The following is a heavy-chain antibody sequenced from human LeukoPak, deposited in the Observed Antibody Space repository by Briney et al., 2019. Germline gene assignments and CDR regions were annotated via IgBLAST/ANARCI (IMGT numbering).Heavy chain of an antibody. D-gene: IGHD6-13*01. CDR3: ARDGGVAAAGSYFDY. J-gene: IGHJ4*02. CDR2: IYHSGST. Sequence: SETLSLTCAVSGGSISSSNWWSRVRQPPGKGLEWIGEIYHSGSTNYNPSLKSRVTISVDKSKNQFSLKLSSVTAADTAVYYCARDGGVAAAGSYFDYWGQGTLVTVSS. V-gene: IGHV4-4*02. CDR1: GGSISSSNW.